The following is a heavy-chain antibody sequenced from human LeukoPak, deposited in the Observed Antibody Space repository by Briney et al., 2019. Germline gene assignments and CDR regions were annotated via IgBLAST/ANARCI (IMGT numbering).Heavy chain of an antibody. D-gene: IGHD4-17*01. V-gene: IGHV3-53*01. CDR3: ARDPTDYGDYNGGLDY. J-gene: IGHJ4*02. CDR2: IYSGGST. Sequence: GGSLRLSCAASGFTVSSNYMSWVRQAPGKGLEWVSVIYSGGSTYYADSVKGRFTISRDNSKNTLYLQMNSLRAEDTAVYYCARDPTDYGDYNGGLDYWGQGTLVTVSS. CDR1: GFTVSSNY.